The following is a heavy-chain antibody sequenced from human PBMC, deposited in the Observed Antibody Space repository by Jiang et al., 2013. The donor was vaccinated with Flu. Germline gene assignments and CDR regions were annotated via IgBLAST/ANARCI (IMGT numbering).Heavy chain of an antibody. V-gene: IGHV3-33*01. CDR1: GFTFSSYG. CDR2: IWYDGSNK. CDR3: ARGAVAGNWFDP. Sequence: SGGGVVQPGRSLRLSCAASGFTFSSYGMHWVRQAPGKGLEWVAVIWYDGSNKYYADSVKGRFTISRDNSKNTLYLQMNSLRAEDTAVYYCARGAVAGNWFDPWGQGTLVTVSS. D-gene: IGHD6-19*01. J-gene: IGHJ5*02.